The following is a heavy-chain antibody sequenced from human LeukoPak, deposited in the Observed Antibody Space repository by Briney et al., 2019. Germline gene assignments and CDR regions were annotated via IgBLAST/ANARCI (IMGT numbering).Heavy chain of an antibody. V-gene: IGHV3-33*01. D-gene: IGHD1-26*01. J-gene: IGHJ3*02. Sequence: GRSLRLSCAASGFTFSSYGMHWVRQAPGKGLEWVAVIWYDGSNKYYSDSVKGRFTISRDNSKNTLYLQMNSLRAEDTAVYYCARDEEQWELLKALAFDIWGQGTMVTVSS. CDR2: IWYDGSNK. CDR1: GFTFSSYG. CDR3: ARDEEQWELLKALAFDI.